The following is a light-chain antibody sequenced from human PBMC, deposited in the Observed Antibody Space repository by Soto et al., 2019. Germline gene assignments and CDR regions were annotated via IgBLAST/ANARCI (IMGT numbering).Light chain of an antibody. CDR1: SSDVGNYEL. Sequence: QSVLTQPASVSGSPGQSITISCIGTSSDVGNYELVSWYQKLQGKAPKLIIYEVTKRPSGVPNGFSGSKSGNTASLTISGLLAEDEADYHCCSFAGGSTYVVFGGGTKLTVL. CDR3: CSFAGGSTYVV. CDR2: EVT. J-gene: IGLJ2*01. V-gene: IGLV2-23*02.